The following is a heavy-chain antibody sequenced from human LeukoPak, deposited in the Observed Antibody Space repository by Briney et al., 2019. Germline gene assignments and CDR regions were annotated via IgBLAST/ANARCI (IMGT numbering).Heavy chain of an antibody. Sequence: PSETLSLTCTVSGGSISSSSYDWGWIRQPPGKGLEWVGSIFYSGSTYYNPPLKSRLTISIDTSKNQFSLKLSSMTAADTAVYYCARACGYLGYWGQGTLVTVSS. D-gene: IGHD2-15*01. V-gene: IGHV4-39*01. CDR1: GGSISSSSYD. CDR3: ARACGYLGY. J-gene: IGHJ4*02. CDR2: IFYSGST.